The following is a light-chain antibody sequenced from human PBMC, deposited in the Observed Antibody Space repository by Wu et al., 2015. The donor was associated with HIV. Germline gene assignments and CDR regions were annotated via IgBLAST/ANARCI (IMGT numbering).Light chain of an antibody. CDR2: ATS. CDR1: QGISKS. Sequence: DIQMTQSPSSLSASVGDRVTITCRASQGISKSLAWYQQKPGKAPKLLLYATSRLESGVPSRFSGSGSVTDYTLTISSLQPDDFASYHCQEYDSYPYTFGQGTKLEIK. J-gene: IGKJ2*01. CDR3: QEYDSYPYT. V-gene: IGKV1-NL1*01.